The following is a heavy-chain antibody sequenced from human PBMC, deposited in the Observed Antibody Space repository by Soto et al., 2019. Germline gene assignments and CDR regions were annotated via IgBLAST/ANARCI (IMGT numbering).Heavy chain of an antibody. Sequence: QVQLVQSGAEVKKPGASVKVSCKASGYTFTSYGISWVRQAPGQGLEWMGWISAYNGNTNYAQKLQGRVTMTTDTSTSTAYMELRSLISDDTAVYYCAREWPKVVTAHYYYYYYGMDVWGQGTTVTVSS. CDR3: AREWPKVVTAHYYYYYYGMDV. CDR2: ISAYNGNT. V-gene: IGHV1-18*04. D-gene: IGHD2-21*02. J-gene: IGHJ6*02. CDR1: GYTFTSYG.